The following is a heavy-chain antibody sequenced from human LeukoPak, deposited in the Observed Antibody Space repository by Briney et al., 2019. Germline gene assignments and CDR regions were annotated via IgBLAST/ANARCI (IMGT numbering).Heavy chain of an antibody. CDR3: ARNGVTIFGVAPSAFDI. Sequence: SETLSLTRIVSVDSLSSYYWSWIRQPPGKGLEWIGYIHYSGSTNYNPSLKSRVTISVDTSKTQFSLKLSSVTAADTAVYYCARNGVTIFGVAPSAFDIWGQGTMVTVSS. J-gene: IGHJ3*02. D-gene: IGHD3-3*01. CDR1: VDSLSSYY. CDR2: IHYSGST. V-gene: IGHV4-59*12.